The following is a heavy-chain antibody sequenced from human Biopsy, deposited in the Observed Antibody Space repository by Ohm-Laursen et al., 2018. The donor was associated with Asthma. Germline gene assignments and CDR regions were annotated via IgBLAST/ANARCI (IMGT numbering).Heavy chain of an antibody. J-gene: IGHJ5*02. CDR3: ARRGLPGFSRDSGSYLTSVWFDP. D-gene: IGHD3-10*01. CDR1: GFSLSTTAVA. V-gene: IGHV2-5*02. CDR2: IYWDGEK. Sequence: STQTLTLTRTFSGFSLSTTAVAVGWIRQPPGKALEWLALIYWDGEKRYSPSLKSRLTITEDTSKNQVVLTMTNMDPVDTGTYYCARRGLPGFSRDSGSYLTSVWFDPWGQGTLVTVSS.